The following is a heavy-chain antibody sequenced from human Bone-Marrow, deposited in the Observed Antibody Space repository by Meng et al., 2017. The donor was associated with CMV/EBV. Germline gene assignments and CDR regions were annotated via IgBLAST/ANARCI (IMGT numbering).Heavy chain of an antibody. J-gene: IGHJ4*02. CDR2: IKQDGSEK. Sequence: GESLKISCAASGFTFSSYWMSWVRQAPGKGLEWVANIKQDGSEKYYVDSVKGRFTISRDNAKNSLYLQMNSLRAEDTAVYYCARGSSCWYALDYWGQGTLVTVSS. CDR3: ARGSSCWYALDY. D-gene: IGHD6-13*01. V-gene: IGHV3-7*01. CDR1: GFTFSSYW.